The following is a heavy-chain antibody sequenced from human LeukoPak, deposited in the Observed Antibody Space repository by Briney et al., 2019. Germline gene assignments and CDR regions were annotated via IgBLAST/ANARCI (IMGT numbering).Heavy chain of an antibody. Sequence: GGSLRLSCAASGFTFSSYAMSWVRQAPGKGLEWVSAISGSGDSSYYADSVKGRFTISRDNSKNTLYLQMNSLRAEDTAVYYCAKGTYDILTGYSDWGQGTLVTVSS. CDR2: ISGSGDSS. CDR1: GFTFSSYA. CDR3: AKGTYDILTGYSD. V-gene: IGHV3-23*01. J-gene: IGHJ4*02. D-gene: IGHD3-9*01.